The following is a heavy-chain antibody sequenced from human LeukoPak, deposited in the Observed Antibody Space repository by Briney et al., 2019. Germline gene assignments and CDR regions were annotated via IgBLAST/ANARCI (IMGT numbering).Heavy chain of an antibody. CDR1: GFTFSSYA. D-gene: IGHD2-2*01. J-gene: IGHJ4*02. CDR2: ISYDGSNK. Sequence: GRSLRLSCAASGFTFSSYAMHWVRQAPGKGLEWVAVISYDGSNKYYADSEKGRFTISRDNSKNTLYLQMNSLRAEDTAVYYCARVSCSSTSCYLFDYWGQGTLVTVSS. CDR3: ARVSCSSTSCYLFDY. V-gene: IGHV3-30-3*01.